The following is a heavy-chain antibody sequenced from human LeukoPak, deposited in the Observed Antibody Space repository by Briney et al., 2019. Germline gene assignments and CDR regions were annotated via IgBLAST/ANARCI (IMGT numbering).Heavy chain of an antibody. CDR2: IGTAGDT. CDR3: ARGPYGDSTRYWYFDL. D-gene: IGHD4-17*01. V-gene: IGHV3-13*01. CDR1: GFTFSSYD. J-gene: IGHJ2*01. Sequence: PGGSLRLSCAASGFTFSSYDMHWVRQATGKGLERVSAIGTAGDTYYPGSVKGRFTISRENAKNSLYLQMNSLRAGDTAVYYCARGPYGDSTRYWYFDLWGRGTLVTVSS.